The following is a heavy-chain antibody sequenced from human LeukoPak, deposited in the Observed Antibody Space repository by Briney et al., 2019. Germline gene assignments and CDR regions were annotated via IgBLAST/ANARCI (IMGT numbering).Heavy chain of an antibody. Sequence: SETLSLTCAVYGGSFSGYYWSWIRQPPGKGLEWVGEINHSGSTNYNPSLKRRVTISVDTSKNQFSLKLSSVTAADTAVYYCAIGAAAGGPDYWGQGTLVTVSS. J-gene: IGHJ4*02. CDR2: INHSGST. CDR1: GGSFSGYY. D-gene: IGHD6-13*01. V-gene: IGHV4-34*01. CDR3: AIGAAAGGPDY.